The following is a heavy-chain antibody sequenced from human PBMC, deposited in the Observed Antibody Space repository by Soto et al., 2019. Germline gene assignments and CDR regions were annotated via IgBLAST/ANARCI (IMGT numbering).Heavy chain of an antibody. CDR2: INAGNGNT. CDR1: GYTFTSYA. V-gene: IGHV1-3*01. Sequence: GASVKVSCKASGYTFTSYAMHWVRQAPGQRLEWMGWINAGNGNTKYSQKFQGRVTITRDTSASTAYMELSSLRSEDTAVYYCARDLEYYDILTGRYYYYYYGMDVWGQGTRVTVSS. J-gene: IGHJ6*02. CDR3: ARDLEYYDILTGRYYYYYYGMDV. D-gene: IGHD3-9*01.